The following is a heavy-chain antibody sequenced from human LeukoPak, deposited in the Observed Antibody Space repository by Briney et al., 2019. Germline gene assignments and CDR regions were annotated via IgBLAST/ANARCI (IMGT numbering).Heavy chain of an antibody. CDR2: INRRGHT. J-gene: IGHJ4*02. CDR3: ARGDSGSYLVP. D-gene: IGHD1-26*01. V-gene: IGHV3-43*01. CDR1: GVTFDRFT. Sequence: GGSLRLSCAASGVTFDRFTIHWVRQTPGKGLEWVSLINRRGHTFYADSVKGRFTISRDNAKNSLYLQMNSLRAEDTAVYYCARGDSGSYLVPWGQGTLVTVSS.